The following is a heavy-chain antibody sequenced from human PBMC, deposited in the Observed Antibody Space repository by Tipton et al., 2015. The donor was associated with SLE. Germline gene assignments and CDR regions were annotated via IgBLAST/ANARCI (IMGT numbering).Heavy chain of an antibody. J-gene: IGHJ3*02. V-gene: IGHV3-23*01. Sequence: SLRFSCAASGFNFDNYGMSWVRQAPGKGLEWVSAISGSGVDPYYAGSVKGRFTISRDNAKNSLYLQMNSLRAEDTAVYYCARDSAVVPAGRAFDIWGQGTMVTVSS. CDR3: ARDSAVVPAGRAFDI. CDR1: GFNFDNYG. D-gene: IGHD2-2*01. CDR2: ISGSGVDP.